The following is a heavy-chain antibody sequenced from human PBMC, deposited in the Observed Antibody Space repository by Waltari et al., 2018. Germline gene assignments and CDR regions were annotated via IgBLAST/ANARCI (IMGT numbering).Heavy chain of an antibody. CDR1: GFTFNSYW. Sequence: EVQLVESGVGLVQPGGSLRLSCAAAGFTFNSYWMHWVRQAPGKGLVWVSRISTDGSSTDYADSVKGRFTISRDNAKNTLYLQLNSLRAEDTAVYYCARGWQSIDYWGQGTLVTVSS. CDR2: ISTDGSST. V-gene: IGHV3-74*01. J-gene: IGHJ4*02. CDR3: ARGWQSIDY.